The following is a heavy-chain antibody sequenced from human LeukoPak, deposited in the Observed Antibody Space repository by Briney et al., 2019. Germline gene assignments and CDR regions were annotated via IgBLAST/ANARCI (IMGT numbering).Heavy chain of an antibody. Sequence: PGGSLRLSCAASGFTFRSYWMSWVRQAPGKGLEWVANIKQDGSEKYYVDSVKGRFTISRDNAKNSLYLQMNSLRAEDTAVYYCAKDGLWTANSYIDVWGQGTTVTVSS. CDR3: AKDGLWTANSYIDV. CDR1: GFTFRSYW. J-gene: IGHJ6*02. CDR2: IKQDGSEK. V-gene: IGHV3-7*01. D-gene: IGHD5-18*01.